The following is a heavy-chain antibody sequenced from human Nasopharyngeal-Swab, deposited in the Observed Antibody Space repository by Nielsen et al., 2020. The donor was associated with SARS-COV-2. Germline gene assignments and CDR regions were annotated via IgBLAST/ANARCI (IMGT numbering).Heavy chain of an antibody. Sequence: SETLSLTCTVSGGSISSGGYYWSWIRQHPGKGLEWIGYIYYSGSTYYNPSLKSRVTISVDTSKNQFSLKLSSVTAADTAVYSCARRGKIWFGDRSFDYWGQGTLVTVSS. D-gene: IGHD3-10*01. V-gene: IGHV4-31*03. CDR3: ARRGKIWFGDRSFDY. CDR2: IYYSGST. J-gene: IGHJ4*02. CDR1: GGSISSGGYY.